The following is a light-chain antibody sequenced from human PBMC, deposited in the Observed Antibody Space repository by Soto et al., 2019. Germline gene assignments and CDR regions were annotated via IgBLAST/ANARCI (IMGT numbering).Light chain of an antibody. V-gene: IGLV2-11*01. CDR1: SSDVGGYNY. Sequence: QSVLTQPRSVSGSPGQSVTISCTGTSSDVGGYNYVSWYQQHPGKAPKLMIYDVSKRPSGVPDRFSGSKSGNTASLTISGLQAEDEADYCCSYAGRFVVFGGGTKVTVL. J-gene: IGLJ2*01. CDR3: CSYAGRFVV. CDR2: DVS.